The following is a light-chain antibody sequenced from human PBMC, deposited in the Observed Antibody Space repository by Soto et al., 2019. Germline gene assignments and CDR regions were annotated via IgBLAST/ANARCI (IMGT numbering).Light chain of an antibody. CDR1: QSVSSN. Sequence: EIVLTQSPATLSLSPGQSATLSCRASQSVSSNLAWYQQKHGQPPRLLIYDASNSATGIPARFSGSGSGTDFTLTISRLEPEVFAVYYCHDRNNWHPGDTFGGGTALNIK. CDR3: HDRNNWHPGDT. J-gene: IGKJ4*01. CDR2: DAS. V-gene: IGKV3-11*01.